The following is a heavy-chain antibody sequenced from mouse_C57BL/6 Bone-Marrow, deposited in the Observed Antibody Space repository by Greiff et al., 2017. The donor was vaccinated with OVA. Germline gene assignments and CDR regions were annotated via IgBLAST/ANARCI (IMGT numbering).Heavy chain of an antibody. Sequence: VQRVESGAELVKPGASVKISCKASGYAFSSYWMNWVKQRPGKGLEWIGQIYPGDGDTNYNGKFKGKATLTADKSSSTAYMQLSSLTSEDSAVYVCARSHYGSSHWYFDVWGTGTTVTVSS. J-gene: IGHJ1*03. V-gene: IGHV1-80*01. CDR1: GYAFSSYW. D-gene: IGHD1-1*01. CDR3: ARSHYGSSHWYFDV. CDR2: IYPGDGDT.